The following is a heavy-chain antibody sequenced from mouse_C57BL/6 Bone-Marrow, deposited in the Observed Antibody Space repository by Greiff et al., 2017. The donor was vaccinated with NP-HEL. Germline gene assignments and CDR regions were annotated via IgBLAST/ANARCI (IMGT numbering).Heavy chain of an antibody. CDR2: ISSGGSYT. J-gene: IGHJ4*01. V-gene: IGHV5-6*01. D-gene: IGHD1-1*01. Sequence: PDKRLEWVATISSGGSYTYYPDSVKGRFTISRDNAKNTLYLQMSSLKSEDTAMYYCARHEATVVAGGHYYAMDYWGQGTSVTVSS. CDR3: ARHEATVVAGGHYYAMDY.